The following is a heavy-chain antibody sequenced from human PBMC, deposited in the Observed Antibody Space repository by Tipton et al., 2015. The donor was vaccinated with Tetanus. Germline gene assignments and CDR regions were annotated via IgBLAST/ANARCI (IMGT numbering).Heavy chain of an antibody. V-gene: IGHV4-59*01. J-gene: IGHJ4*02. CDR3: ARANYDNSKKGPFDS. Sequence: GLVKPSETLSLTCTVSGGSISSYYWSWIRQPPGKGLEWLAYVSSSGRTNSNYDLKSRITTSHDTSKNQFFLRLTSVTSADTAVYYCARANYDNSKKGPFDSWGQGTLVTVSS. CDR1: GGSISSYY. D-gene: IGHD3-3*01. CDR2: VSSSGRT.